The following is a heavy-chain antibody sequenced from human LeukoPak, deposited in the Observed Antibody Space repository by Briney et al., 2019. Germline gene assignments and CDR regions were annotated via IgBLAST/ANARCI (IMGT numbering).Heavy chain of an antibody. V-gene: IGHV5-51*01. Sequence: GESLQISCKGSGYSFTTSWIAWGRQLPGNGLEWMGIIYPGNSDTRYSPSFQGQVTISVDKSINTAYLQWSSLKASDTAMYYCARHGGSSSSWGDFWGQGTLVIVSS. CDR2: IYPGNSDT. D-gene: IGHD6-6*01. CDR3: ARHGGSSSSWGDF. J-gene: IGHJ1*01. CDR1: GYSFTTSW.